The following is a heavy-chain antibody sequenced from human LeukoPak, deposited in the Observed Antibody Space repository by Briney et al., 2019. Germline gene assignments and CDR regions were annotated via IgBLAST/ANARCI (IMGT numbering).Heavy chain of an antibody. Sequence: GGSLRLSCAASGFTFSGYWMHWVRQAPGKGLEWVANIKQDGSEKYYVDSVKGRFTISRDNAKNSLYLQMNSLRAEDTAVYYCAREMGYYYYGMDVWGQGTTVTVS. CDR3: AREMGYYYYGMDV. V-gene: IGHV3-7*01. CDR1: GFTFSGYW. D-gene: IGHD2-8*01. J-gene: IGHJ6*02. CDR2: IKQDGSEK.